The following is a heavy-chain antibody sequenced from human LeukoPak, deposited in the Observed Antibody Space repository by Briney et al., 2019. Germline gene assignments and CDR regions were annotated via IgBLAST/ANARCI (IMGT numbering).Heavy chain of an antibody. V-gene: IGHV1-2*02. D-gene: IGHD3-3*02. J-gene: IGHJ3*02. CDR2: INPNSGGT. CDR3: AREPPGAFGAFDI. CDR1: GYTFTGYY. Sequence: ASVKVSCKASGYTFTGYYMHWVRQAPGQGLEWMGWINPNSGGTNYAQKFQGRVTMTRDTSISTAYMELSRLRSDDTAVYYCAREPPGAFGAFDIWGQGDNGHRLF.